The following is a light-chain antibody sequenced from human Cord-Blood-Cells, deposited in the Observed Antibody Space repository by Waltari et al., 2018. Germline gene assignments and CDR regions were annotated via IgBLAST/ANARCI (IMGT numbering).Light chain of an antibody. CDR2: GAS. V-gene: IGKV3-15*01. J-gene: IGKJ2*03. Sequence: EIVMTQSPATLPVSTGERAPLSCRASQSVSSNLAWYQQKHSQAPKLLIYGASTSATGIPARFSGSGSGTEFTLTISSLQSEDFAVYYCQQYNNWPPSYSFGQGTKLEIK. CDR1: QSVSSN. CDR3: QQYNNWPPSYS.